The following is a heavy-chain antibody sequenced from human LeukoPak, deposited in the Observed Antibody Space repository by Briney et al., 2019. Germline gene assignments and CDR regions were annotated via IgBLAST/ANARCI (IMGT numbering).Heavy chain of an antibody. CDR3: VKDDNSGWFPPLDF. Sequence: GGSLRLSCAASGLTFSSHWMHWVRQAPGKGLEWVSGINRSGDSTSYADSVKGRFTISRDNSKNTLYLQMNSLRAEDTAVYYCVKDDNSGWFPPLDFWGQGTLVTVSS. J-gene: IGHJ4*02. CDR2: INRSGDST. CDR1: GLTFSSHW. D-gene: IGHD6-19*01. V-gene: IGHV3-23*01.